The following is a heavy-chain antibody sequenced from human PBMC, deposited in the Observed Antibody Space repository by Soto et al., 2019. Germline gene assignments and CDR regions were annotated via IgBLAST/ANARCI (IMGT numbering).Heavy chain of an antibody. CDR3: ASPSKDGYNLIDY. CDR1: GGSISSGDYY. CDR2: IYYSGST. V-gene: IGHV4-30-4*01. J-gene: IGHJ4*02. Sequence: SETLSLTCTVSGGSISSGDYYWSWIRQPPGKGLEWIGYIYYSGSTYYNPSLKSRVTISVDTSKNQFSLKLSSVTAADTAVYYCASPSKDGYNLIDYWGQGTLVTVSS. D-gene: IGHD5-12*01.